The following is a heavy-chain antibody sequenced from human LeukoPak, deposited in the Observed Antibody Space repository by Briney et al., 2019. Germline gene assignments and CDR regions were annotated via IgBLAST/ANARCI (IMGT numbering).Heavy chain of an antibody. D-gene: IGHD2-15*01. J-gene: IGHJ4*02. Sequence: EASVNVSCKASGYTFTSYAMHWVRQAPGQRLEWMGWINAGNGNTKYSQKFQGRVTITRDTSASTAYMELSSLRSEDTAVYYCARSRYCSGGSCYSGDYWGQGTLVTVSS. CDR1: GYTFTSYA. CDR2: INAGNGNT. V-gene: IGHV1-3*01. CDR3: ARSRYCSGGSCYSGDY.